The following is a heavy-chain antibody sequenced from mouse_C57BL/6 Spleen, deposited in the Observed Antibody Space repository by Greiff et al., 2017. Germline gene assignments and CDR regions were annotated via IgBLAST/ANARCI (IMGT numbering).Heavy chain of an antibody. CDR1: GFTFSDYG. CDR3: ARLYYYGSSWAMDY. Sequence: EVKLMESGGGLVKPGGSLKLSCAASGFTFSDYGMHWVRQAPEKGLEWVAYISSGSSTIYYADTVKGRFTISRDNAKNTLFLQMTSLRSEDTAMYYCARLYYYGSSWAMDYWGQGTSVTVSS. V-gene: IGHV5-17*01. J-gene: IGHJ4*01. CDR2: ISSGSSTI. D-gene: IGHD1-1*01.